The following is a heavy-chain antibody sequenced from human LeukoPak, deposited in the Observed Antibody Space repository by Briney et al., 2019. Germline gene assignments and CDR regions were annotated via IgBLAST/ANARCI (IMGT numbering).Heavy chain of an antibody. V-gene: IGHV4-59*01. Sequence: PSETLSLTCTVSGGSISSYYWSWIRQPPGKGLEWIGYIYYSGSTNYNPSLKSRVTISVDTSKNQFSLKLSSVTAADTAVYYCARDATRGLLWFGANDAFDIWGQGTMVTVSS. CDR2: IYYSGST. CDR3: ARDATRGLLWFGANDAFDI. J-gene: IGHJ3*02. D-gene: IGHD3-10*01. CDR1: GGSISSYY.